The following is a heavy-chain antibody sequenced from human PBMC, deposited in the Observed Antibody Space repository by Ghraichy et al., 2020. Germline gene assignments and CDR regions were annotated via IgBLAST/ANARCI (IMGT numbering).Heavy chain of an antibody. D-gene: IGHD3-3*01. J-gene: IGHJ4*02. CDR2: IYSGGST. CDR3: ARCGYWSGYCFDY. CDR1: GFTVSSNY. V-gene: IGHV3-53*01. Sequence: GGSLRLSCAASGFTVSSNYMSWVRQAPGKGLEWVSVIYSGGSTYYADSVKGRFTISRDNSKNTLYLQMNSLRAEDTAVYYCARCGYWSGYCFDYWGQGTLVTVSS.